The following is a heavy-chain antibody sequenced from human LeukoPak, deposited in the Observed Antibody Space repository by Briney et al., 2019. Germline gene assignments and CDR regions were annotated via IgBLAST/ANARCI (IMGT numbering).Heavy chain of an antibody. CDR3: ARGLLNYYYYYYMDV. J-gene: IGHJ6*03. CDR2: IIPIFGTA. CDR1: GGTFSSYA. Sequence: GASVKVSCKASGGTFSSYAISWVRQAPGQGLEWMGGIIPIFGTANYAQKFQGRVTITADESTSTAYMELSSLRSEDTAVYYCARGLLNYYYYYYMDVWGKGTTVTISS. V-gene: IGHV1-69*13.